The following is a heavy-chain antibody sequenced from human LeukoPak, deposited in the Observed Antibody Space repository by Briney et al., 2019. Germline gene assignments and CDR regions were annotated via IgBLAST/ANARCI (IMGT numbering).Heavy chain of an antibody. D-gene: IGHD4-17*01. CDR1: GYSFTSYW. Sequence: GESLKISCKGSGYSFTSYWIGWVRQMPGKGLEWMGIIYPGDSDTRYSPSFQGQVTISADKSISTAYLQWSSLRASDTAMYYCARPRGGDYDYDAFDIWGQGTMVTVSS. CDR3: ARPRGGDYDYDAFDI. J-gene: IGHJ3*02. CDR2: IYPGDSDT. V-gene: IGHV5-51*01.